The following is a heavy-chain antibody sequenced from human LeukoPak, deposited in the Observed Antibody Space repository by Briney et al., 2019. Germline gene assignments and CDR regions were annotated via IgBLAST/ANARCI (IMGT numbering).Heavy chain of an antibody. CDR1: VFTYSSYA. Sequence: GGSLRLSCAASVFTYSSYAMSWVRQAPGKGLEWVSAISGSGGSTYYADSVKGRLTISRDNSKNTLYLQMNSLRAEDTAVYYCAKIPTWGSIDYWGQGTLVTVSS. CDR2: ISGSGGST. J-gene: IGHJ4*02. CDR3: AKIPTWGSIDY. D-gene: IGHD7-27*01. V-gene: IGHV3-23*01.